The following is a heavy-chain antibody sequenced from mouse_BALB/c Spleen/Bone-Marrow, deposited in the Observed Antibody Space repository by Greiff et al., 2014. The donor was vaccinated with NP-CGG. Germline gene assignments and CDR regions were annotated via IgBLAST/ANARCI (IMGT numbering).Heavy chain of an antibody. Sequence: VQLQQSGAEQVRPGSSVKISCKASGYAISSYWMNWVKQRPGQGLEWIGQIYPGDGDTNYNGKFKGKATLTADKSSSTAYMQISSLTSEDSAVYFCARGRGWYLDYWGQGTTLTVSS. V-gene: IGHV1-80*01. J-gene: IGHJ2*01. CDR2: IYPGDGDT. CDR3: ARGRGWYLDY. D-gene: IGHD2-3*01. CDR1: GYAISSYW.